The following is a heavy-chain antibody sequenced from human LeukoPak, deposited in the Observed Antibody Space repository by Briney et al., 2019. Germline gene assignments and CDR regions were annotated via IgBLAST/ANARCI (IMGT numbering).Heavy chain of an antibody. D-gene: IGHD3-22*01. V-gene: IGHV6-1*01. CDR1: GDSVSSNSAA. J-gene: IGHJ4*02. CDR2: TYYRSKWYN. CDR3: ASSLDYDSSGYLYFDY. Sequence: SQTLSLTCAISGDSVSSNSAAWNWIRQSPSRGLEWLGRTYYRSKWYNDYAVSVKSRITINPDTSKNQFSLQLNSVTPEDTAVYYCASSLDYDSSGYLYFDYWGQGTLVTVSS.